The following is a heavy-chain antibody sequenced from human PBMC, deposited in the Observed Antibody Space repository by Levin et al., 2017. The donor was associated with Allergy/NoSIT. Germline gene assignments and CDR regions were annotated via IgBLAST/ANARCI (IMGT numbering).Heavy chain of an antibody. D-gene: IGHD2-2*01. Sequence: SCTVSGGSFSSSSYYWGWIRQPPGKGLEWIGSIYDSGSTYYNPSLKSRVTISVDTSKSQFSLKLSSVTAADTAVFYCASVVPAAGAPYYFDHWGQGILVTVSS. CDR1: GGSFSSSSYY. CDR3: ASVVPAAGAPYYFDH. J-gene: IGHJ4*02. CDR2: IYDSGST. V-gene: IGHV4-39*01.